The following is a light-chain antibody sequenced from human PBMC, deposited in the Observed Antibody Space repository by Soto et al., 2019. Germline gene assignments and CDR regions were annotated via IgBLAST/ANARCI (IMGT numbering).Light chain of an antibody. V-gene: IGKV1-5*01. CDR2: DAS. Sequence: DVQMTQSPSTLSASLGESVTLTCRASQTIGDCLAWYQEKPGQAPKLLIHDASTLDSGVPSRFSGSGSGTEFTLTISSLQSEDFATYYCQQYDSYSWTFGQGTKVDIK. CDR3: QQYDSYSWT. CDR1: QTIGDC. J-gene: IGKJ1*01.